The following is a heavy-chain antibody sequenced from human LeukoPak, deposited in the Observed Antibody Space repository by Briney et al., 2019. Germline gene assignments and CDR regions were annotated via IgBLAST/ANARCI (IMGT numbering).Heavy chain of an antibody. Sequence: GGSLRLSCAASGFSFSSFWMTWVRQAPGKGLEWVANIKEDGSRNHCVDSVKGRFAISRDNAKNSLFLQMSSLRVEDTAVYYCARANNAGWFDYWGQGTLVTVSS. V-gene: IGHV3-7*04. CDR3: ARANNAGWFDY. CDR1: GFSFSSFW. CDR2: IKEDGSRN. D-gene: IGHD6-19*01. J-gene: IGHJ4*02.